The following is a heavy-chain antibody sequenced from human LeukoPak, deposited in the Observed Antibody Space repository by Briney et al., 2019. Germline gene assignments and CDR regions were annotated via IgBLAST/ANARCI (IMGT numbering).Heavy chain of an antibody. D-gene: IGHD2-21*02. J-gene: IGHJ6*02. V-gene: IGHV3-53*04. CDR1: GFTVSSNY. CDR2: IYSGGST. Sequence: GGSLRLSCAASGFTVSSNYMSGVRQAPGKGLEWVSVIYSGGSTYYADSVKGRFTISRHNSKNTLYLQMNSLRAEDTAVYYCARVPTAPRYYYGMDVWGQGTTVTVSS. CDR3: ARVPTAPRYYYGMDV.